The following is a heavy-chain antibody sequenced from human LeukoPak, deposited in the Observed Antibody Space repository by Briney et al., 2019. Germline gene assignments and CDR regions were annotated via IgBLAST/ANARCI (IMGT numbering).Heavy chain of an antibody. V-gene: IGHV4-4*07. J-gene: IGHJ3*02. CDR3: ARTSYDTTNDAFDI. CDR1: GGSISSYY. Sequence: SETLSLTCTVSGGSISSYYWSWIRQPAGKGLELIGRIYTSGSTNYNPSLRSRVTMSVDTSKNQFSLRLRSVTAADTAVYYCARTSYDTTNDAFDIWGQGTMVTASS. CDR2: IYTSGST. D-gene: IGHD3-22*01.